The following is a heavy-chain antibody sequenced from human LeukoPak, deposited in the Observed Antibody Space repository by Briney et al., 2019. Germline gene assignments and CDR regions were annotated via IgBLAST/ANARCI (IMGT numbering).Heavy chain of an antibody. D-gene: IGHD1-26*01. J-gene: IGHJ5*02. CDR2: IYRSGST. Sequence: SETLSLTCTASGGSIGAYYWSWIRQPAGKGLEWIGRIYRSGSTNYNPSLKSRVTMSVDTSKNQFSLKLTSVTAADTAVYYCVRSYSVSTYNWLDPWGQGTLVTVSS. CDR1: GGSIGAYY. CDR3: VRSYSVSTYNWLDP. V-gene: IGHV4-4*07.